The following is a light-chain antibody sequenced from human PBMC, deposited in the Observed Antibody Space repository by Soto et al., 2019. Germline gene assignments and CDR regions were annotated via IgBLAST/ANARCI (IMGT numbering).Light chain of an antibody. CDR3: EQYGSTPLT. V-gene: IGKV3-20*01. J-gene: IGKJ4*01. CDR2: DAS. CDR1: QSVGNNY. Sequence: EIVLTQSPVPLSLSPGERATLSCRASQSVGNNYLAWYQQKPGQDPRFLIYDASIRATGIPDRFSGSGSGTDFTLTISRLEPEDFAVYYCEQYGSTPLTFGGGTKVEIK.